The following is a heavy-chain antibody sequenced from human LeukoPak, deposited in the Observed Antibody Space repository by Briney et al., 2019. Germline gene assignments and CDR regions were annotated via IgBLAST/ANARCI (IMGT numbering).Heavy chain of an antibody. Sequence: ASVKVSCKASGGSFSSYGISWVRQAPGQGLEWMGGIISIFGTAKYAQEFQGRVTITADESTSTAYMELSSLRSEDTAVYYCAREGHYFDNSGYYIFWGQGTLVTVSS. CDR3: AREGHYFDNSGYYIF. D-gene: IGHD3-22*01. CDR2: IISIFGTA. V-gene: IGHV1-69*13. J-gene: IGHJ4*02. CDR1: GGSFSSYG.